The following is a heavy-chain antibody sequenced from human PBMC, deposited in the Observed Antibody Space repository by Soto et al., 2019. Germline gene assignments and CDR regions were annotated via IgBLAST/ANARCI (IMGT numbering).Heavy chain of an antibody. V-gene: IGHV6-1*01. CDR3: ASSITIFGVVPGGFDP. J-gene: IGHJ5*02. Sequence: SQTLSLTCAISGDSVSSNSAAWNWIRQSPSRGLEWLGRTYYRSKWYNDYAVSVKSRITINPDTSKNQFSLQLNSVTSEDTAVYYCASSITIFGVVPGGFDPWGQGTLVTVSS. D-gene: IGHD3-3*01. CDR1: GDSVSSNSAA. CDR2: TYYRSKWYN.